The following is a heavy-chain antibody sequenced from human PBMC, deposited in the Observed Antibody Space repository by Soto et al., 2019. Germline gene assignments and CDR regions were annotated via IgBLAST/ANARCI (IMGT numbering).Heavy chain of an antibody. D-gene: IGHD6-13*01. CDR1: GGSISSYY. CDR2: IYYSGST. CDR3: ARVGSSWEFDY. Sequence: SETLSLTCTVSGGSISSYYWSWIRQPPGKGLEWIGYIYYSGSTNYNPSLKSRVTISVDTSKNQFSLKLSSVTAADTAVYYCARVGSSWEFDYWGQGNLVTVSS. J-gene: IGHJ4*02. V-gene: IGHV4-59*01.